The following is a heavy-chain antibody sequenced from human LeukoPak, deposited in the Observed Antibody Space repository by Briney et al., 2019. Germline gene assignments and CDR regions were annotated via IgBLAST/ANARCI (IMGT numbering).Heavy chain of an antibody. Sequence: ASVKVSCKTSGYTFTGYYIHWVRQAPGQGLEWMGWINPGSGATIYAQKFQGRVTVTRYTSINIAYMELRSLISDDTAVYYCARSPDYSRFDYWGQGALVTVSS. CDR2: INPGSGAT. D-gene: IGHD4-11*01. CDR3: ARSPDYSRFDY. J-gene: IGHJ4*02. V-gene: IGHV1-2*02. CDR1: GYTFTGYY.